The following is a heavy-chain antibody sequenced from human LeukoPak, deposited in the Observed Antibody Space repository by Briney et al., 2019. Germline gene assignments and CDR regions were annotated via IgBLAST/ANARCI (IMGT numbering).Heavy chain of an antibody. Sequence: SETLSLTCTVYGGSFSGHYWSWIRQPPQKGLEWIGEINYSGSTNYNPSLRSRVTIAVDTSKNQFSLRLNSVTAADTAVYYCARVQRGYSYGPFDYWGQGTLVTVSS. J-gene: IGHJ4*02. D-gene: IGHD5-18*01. V-gene: IGHV4-34*01. CDR3: ARVQRGYSYGPFDY. CDR2: INYSGST. CDR1: GGSFSGHY.